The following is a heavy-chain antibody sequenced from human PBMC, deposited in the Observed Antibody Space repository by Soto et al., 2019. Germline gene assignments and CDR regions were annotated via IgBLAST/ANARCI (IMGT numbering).Heavy chain of an antibody. CDR3: ARDPYYGSGSYYSSLFGMDV. J-gene: IGHJ6*02. CDR1: GFTFSSYS. D-gene: IGHD3-10*01. Sequence: GGSLRLSCAASGFTFSSYSMNWVRQAPGKGLECVSYISSSSSTIYYADSVKGRFTISRDNAKNSLFLQMNSLRDEDTAEYYCARDPYYGSGSYYSSLFGMDVWGQGTTVTVSS. V-gene: IGHV3-48*02. CDR2: ISSSSSTI.